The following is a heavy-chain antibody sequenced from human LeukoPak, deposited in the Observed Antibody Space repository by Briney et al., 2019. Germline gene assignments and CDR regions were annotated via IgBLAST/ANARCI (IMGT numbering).Heavy chain of an antibody. J-gene: IGHJ3*02. D-gene: IGHD6-19*01. V-gene: IGHV1-18*01. CDR1: GYTFTSYG. CDR2: ISAYNGNT. CDR3: ARDANSSGWQLDAFDI. Sequence: ASVKVSCKASGYTFTSYGISWVRQAPGQGREWMGWISAYNGNTNYAQKLQGRVTITTDTSTSTAYMELRSLRSDDTAVYYCARDANSSGWQLDAFDIWGQGTMVTVSS.